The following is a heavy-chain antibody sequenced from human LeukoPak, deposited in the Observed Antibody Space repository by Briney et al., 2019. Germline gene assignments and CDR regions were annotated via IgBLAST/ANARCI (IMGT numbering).Heavy chain of an antibody. CDR3: ARARGGGNYGGNSGRGYYYYMDV. Sequence: PSETLSLTCTVSGGSISSYYWSWIRQPPGKGLEWIGYIYYSGSTNYNPSLKSRVTISVDTSKNQFSLKLSSVTAADTAVYYCARARGGGNYGGNSGRGYYYYMDVWGKGTTVTVSS. J-gene: IGHJ6*03. CDR2: IYYSGST. D-gene: IGHD4-23*01. CDR1: GGSISSYY. V-gene: IGHV4-59*12.